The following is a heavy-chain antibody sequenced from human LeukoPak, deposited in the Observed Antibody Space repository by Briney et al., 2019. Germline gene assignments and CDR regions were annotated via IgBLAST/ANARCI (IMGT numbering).Heavy chain of an antibody. J-gene: IGHJ4*02. CDR1: GFTFSNYW. Sequence: PGTSLRLSCAASGFTFSNYWMNRVRQAPGKGLEWVASIQRDGSEKYYVESVKGRFTISRDNAKNSLYLQMNSLGAEDTAVYYCARQGYSSGKWGQGTLVTVSS. CDR2: IQRDGSEK. CDR3: ARQGYSSGK. V-gene: IGHV3-7*01. D-gene: IGHD6-19*01.